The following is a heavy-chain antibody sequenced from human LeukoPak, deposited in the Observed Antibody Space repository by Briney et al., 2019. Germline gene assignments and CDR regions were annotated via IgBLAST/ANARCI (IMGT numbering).Heavy chain of an antibody. V-gene: IGHV3-23*01. J-gene: IGHJ4*02. CDR1: GFTFSSDA. Sequence: GGSLRLSCAASGFTFSSDAMRWVRQAPGKGLEWVSTISGSDSSTHYADSVKGRFTISRDNSKNTLYLQMNSLRADDTAVYYCAKSGYNRFDYWGQGTLVTVSS. D-gene: IGHD5-24*01. CDR2: ISGSDSST. CDR3: AKSGYNRFDY.